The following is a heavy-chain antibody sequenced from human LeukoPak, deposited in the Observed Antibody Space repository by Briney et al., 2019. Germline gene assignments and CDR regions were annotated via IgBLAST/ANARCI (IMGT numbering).Heavy chain of an antibody. CDR3: AKDPYRASSGLVDY. V-gene: IGHV3-23*01. D-gene: IGHD5-12*01. Sequence: GGALRLSCATSGFTFSNYAVSWVRQAPGKGLEWVSSISGSGGTTYYADSVKGRFTISRDNSKNTLYLQMNSLRAEDTAVYYCAKDPYRASSGLVDYWGQGTLVTVSS. CDR2: ISGSGGTT. J-gene: IGHJ4*02. CDR1: GFTFSNYA.